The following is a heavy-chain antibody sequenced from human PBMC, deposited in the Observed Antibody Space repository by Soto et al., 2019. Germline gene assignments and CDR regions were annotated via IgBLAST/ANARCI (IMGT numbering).Heavy chain of an antibody. CDR3: AREKGLKELLDWFDP. J-gene: IGHJ5*02. CDR2: ISAYNGNT. V-gene: IGHV1-18*01. D-gene: IGHD1-26*01. CDR1: GYTFTSYG. Sequence: QVPLVQSGAEVKKPGASVKVSCKASGYTFTSYGISWVRQAPGQGLEWMGWISAYNGNTNHAQKLQGRVTMTTDTTTSTAYMELRSLRSADTAVYYCAREKGLKELLDWFDPWGQGTLVTVSS.